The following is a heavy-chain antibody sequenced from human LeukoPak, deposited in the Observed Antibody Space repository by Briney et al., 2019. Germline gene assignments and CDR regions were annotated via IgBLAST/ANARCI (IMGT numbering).Heavy chain of an antibody. CDR3: AREGSADVES. J-gene: IGHJ4*02. D-gene: IGHD6-13*01. Sequence: SQTLSLTCASSGDRVSSNSAAWNWLRQSPSRGLEWLGRAYYRSKWYNDYAVSVKSRITITPDTPTNQCSLQLNSVTPEDTAVYYCAREGSADVESWGQGTLVTVSS. V-gene: IGHV6-1*01. CDR2: AYYRSKWYN. CDR1: GDRVSSNSAA.